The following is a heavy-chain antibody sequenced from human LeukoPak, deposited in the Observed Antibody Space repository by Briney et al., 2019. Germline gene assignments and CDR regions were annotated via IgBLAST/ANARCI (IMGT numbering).Heavy chain of an antibody. V-gene: IGHV4-61*01. J-gene: IGHJ4*02. CDR1: SDSFSSDSYF. Sequence: SETLSLTCTVSSDSFSSDSYFWSWIRQPPGRGLEWIGYIYYSRDTNYNPPLKSRVTISADTSKNQFSLKLNSVTATDTAVYYCARHYGPWGQGTLVTVSS. D-gene: IGHD3-16*01. CDR2: IYYSRDT. CDR3: ARHYGP.